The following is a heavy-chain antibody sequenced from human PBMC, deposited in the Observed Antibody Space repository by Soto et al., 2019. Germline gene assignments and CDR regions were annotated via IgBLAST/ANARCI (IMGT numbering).Heavy chain of an antibody. CDR3: AKDRGSLYTSSSPLDF. D-gene: IGHD6-6*01. CDR1: GLTFTNYA. Sequence: GGSLRLSCAASGLTFTNYAMTWVRQAPGKGLEWVSGISASGGSTYYADSVKGRFTISRDNSKNTLFLQMNSLRVEDTALYYCAKDRGSLYTSSSPLDFWGQGTLVTVSS. CDR2: ISASGGST. V-gene: IGHV3-23*01. J-gene: IGHJ4*02.